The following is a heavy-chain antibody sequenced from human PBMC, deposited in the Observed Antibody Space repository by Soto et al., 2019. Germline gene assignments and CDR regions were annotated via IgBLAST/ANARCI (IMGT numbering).Heavy chain of an antibody. D-gene: IGHD1-1*01. CDR2: IYYSGST. CDR3: APRTTLGWFDP. CDR1: GGSISSGGYY. J-gene: IGHJ5*02. V-gene: IGHV4-31*03. Sequence: PSETLSLTCTVSGGSISSGGYYWSWIRQHPGKGLEWIGYIYYSGSTYYNPSLKSRVTISVDTSKNQFSLKLSSVTAADTAVYYCAPRTTLGWFDPWGQGTLVTVSS.